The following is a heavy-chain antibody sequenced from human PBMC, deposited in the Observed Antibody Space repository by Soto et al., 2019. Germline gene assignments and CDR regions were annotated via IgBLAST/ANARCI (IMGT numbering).Heavy chain of an antibody. CDR3: ARGYCSSNGCSDYFDY. V-gene: IGHV1-2*02. Sequence: ASVKLSCKASGYPFSGRYLHWVRQAPGQGLEWMALINPTTGGTKYAQKFQGRVSMTWDTSISTAYMEMSSLKSDDTAIYYCARGYCSSNGCSDYFDYWGQGTLVTVSS. CDR2: INPTTGGT. J-gene: IGHJ4*02. CDR1: GYPFSGRY. D-gene: IGHD2-2*01.